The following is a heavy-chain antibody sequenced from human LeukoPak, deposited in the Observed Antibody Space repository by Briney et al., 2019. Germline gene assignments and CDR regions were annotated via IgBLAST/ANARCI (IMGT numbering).Heavy chain of an antibody. CDR1: GFTFSSYA. V-gene: IGHV3-23*01. CDR3: AKGYRSTVTTPDY. D-gene: IGHD4-17*01. CDR2: ISGSGGST. Sequence: PGGSLRLSCAASGFTFSSYAMSSVRQAPGKGLEWVSAISGSGGSTYYADSVKGRFTISRDNSKNTLYLQMNSLRAEDTAVYYCAKGYRSTVTTPDYWGQGTLVTVSS. J-gene: IGHJ4*02.